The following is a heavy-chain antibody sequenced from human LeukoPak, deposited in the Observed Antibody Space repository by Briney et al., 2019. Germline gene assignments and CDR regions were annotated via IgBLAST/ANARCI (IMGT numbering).Heavy chain of an antibody. CDR3: ARVDDSSGYYSLGYYYYKDV. D-gene: IGHD3-22*01. CDR2: IIPIFGTA. Sequence: GASVKVSCKASGGTFSSYAISWVRQAPGQGLEWMGGIIPIFGTANYAQEFQGRVTITADKSTSTAYMELSSLRSEDTAVYYCARVDDSSGYYSLGYYYYKDVWGKGTTVTISS. J-gene: IGHJ6*03. V-gene: IGHV1-69*06. CDR1: GGTFSSYA.